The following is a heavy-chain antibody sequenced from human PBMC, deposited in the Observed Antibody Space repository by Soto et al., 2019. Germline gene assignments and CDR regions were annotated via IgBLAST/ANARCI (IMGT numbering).Heavy chain of an antibody. Sequence: QLQLQESGPGLVKPSENLSLTCTVSGGSISSSSYYWGWIRQPPGKGLEWIGSIYYSGSTYYNPSLKSRVTISVDTSKNQFSLKLSSVTAADTAVYYCATPGLLGYCSGGSCYSPLFDYWGQGTLVTVSS. CDR2: IYYSGST. V-gene: IGHV4-39*01. CDR3: ATPGLLGYCSGGSCYSPLFDY. D-gene: IGHD2-15*01. J-gene: IGHJ4*02. CDR1: GGSISSSSYY.